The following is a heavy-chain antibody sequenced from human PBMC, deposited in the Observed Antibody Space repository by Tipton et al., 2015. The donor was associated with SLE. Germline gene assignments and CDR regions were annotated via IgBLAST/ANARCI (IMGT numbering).Heavy chain of an antibody. CDR2: ISSSGSTI. CDR3: ARETSTIAVAGGFDP. V-gene: IGHV3-48*03. CDR1: GFTFSSYE. D-gene: IGHD6-19*01. Sequence: SLRLSCAASGFTFSSYEMNWVRQAPGKGLEWVSYISSSGSTIYYADSVEGRFTISRDNAKNSLYLQMNSLRAEDTAVYYCARETSTIAVAGGFDPWGQGTLVTVSS. J-gene: IGHJ5*02.